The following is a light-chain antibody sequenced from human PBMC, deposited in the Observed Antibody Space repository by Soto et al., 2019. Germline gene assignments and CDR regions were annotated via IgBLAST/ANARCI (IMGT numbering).Light chain of an antibody. J-gene: IGKJ4*01. V-gene: IGKV2-28*01. CDR3: MQALEIPLT. Sequence: DVVLIQSPLSLPVTPGEAASISCRSSQSLLHSNGYNYLDWYVQKPGQSPRLLIYLTSNRASEVPDRFSGSGSGTDFTLKISRVEAEDVGLYYCMQALEIPLTFGGGTKVDI. CDR1: QSLLHSNGYNY. CDR2: LTS.